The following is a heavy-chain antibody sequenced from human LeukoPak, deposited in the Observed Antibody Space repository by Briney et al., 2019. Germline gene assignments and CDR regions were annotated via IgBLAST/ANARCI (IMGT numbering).Heavy chain of an antibody. CDR3: ARTAARRFDY. J-gene: IGHJ4*02. CDR1: GYTFPSYF. Sequence: ASVKVSCKASGYTFPSYFMHWVRQAPGQGLEWLGIINPTGGSTTYAQKFQGRVTMTRDASTSTVYMELSSLRSDDTAVYYCARTAARRFDYWGQGTLVTVSS. CDR2: INPTGGST. V-gene: IGHV1-46*01. D-gene: IGHD2-2*01.